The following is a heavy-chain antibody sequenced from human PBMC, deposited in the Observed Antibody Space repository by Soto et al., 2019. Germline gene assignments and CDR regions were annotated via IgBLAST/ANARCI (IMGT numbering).Heavy chain of an antibody. J-gene: IGHJ1*01. D-gene: IGHD3-22*01. V-gene: IGHV4-4*02. Sequence: LSLTCTVSNASISSRKWWTWVRQTPGKGLEWIGEIYHSGSINHNPSLKSRVTMSVDKSNNQFSLKMTSVTAADTAVYYCARDRVESGYPEYFQHWGQGTLVTVSS. CDR3: ARDRVESGYPEYFQH. CDR2: IYHSGSI. CDR1: NASISSRKW.